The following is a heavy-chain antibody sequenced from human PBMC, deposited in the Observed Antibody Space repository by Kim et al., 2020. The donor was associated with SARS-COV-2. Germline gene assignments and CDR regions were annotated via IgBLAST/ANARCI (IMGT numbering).Heavy chain of an antibody. Sequence: AQKFQGRVTMTRDTSTSTVYMELSSLRSEDTAVYYCASSHIAAAWGMDVWGQGTTVTVSS. J-gene: IGHJ6*02. CDR3: ASSHIAAAWGMDV. D-gene: IGHD6-13*01. V-gene: IGHV1-46*01.